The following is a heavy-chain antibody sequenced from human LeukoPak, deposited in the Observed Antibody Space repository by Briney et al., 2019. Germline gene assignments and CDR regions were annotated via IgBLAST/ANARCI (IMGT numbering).Heavy chain of an antibody. CDR1: GYTFTSYD. CDR2: MNPNSGNT. CDR3: ARGWFGQLLQDY. D-gene: IGHD3-10*01. J-gene: IGHJ4*02. Sequence: ASVKLSCKASGYTFTSYDINWGRQATGQGPEWMGWMNPNSGNTGYAQQFQGRVTMTRTTSTSTAYMELSSLRSDDTAVYYCARGWFGQLLQDYWGQGTLVTVSS. V-gene: IGHV1-8*01.